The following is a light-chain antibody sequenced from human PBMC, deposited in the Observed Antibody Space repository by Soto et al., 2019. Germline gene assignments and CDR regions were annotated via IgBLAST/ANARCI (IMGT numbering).Light chain of an antibody. CDR1: NSDVGGANA. CDR2: EGI. Sequence: QSALTPPPSAHGSPGQSVTISCTGTNSDVGGANAVSGYQQHPGKAPKLKIYEGIKRPSGVPDRFSGSRSGNTASLTVSGLQAEDEADYYCSSNVVGTNLKIFGGGAKLTV. CDR3: SSNVVGTNLKI. J-gene: IGLJ2*01. V-gene: IGLV2-8*01.